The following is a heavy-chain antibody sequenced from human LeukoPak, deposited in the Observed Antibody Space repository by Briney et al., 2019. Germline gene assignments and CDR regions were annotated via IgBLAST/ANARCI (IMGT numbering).Heavy chain of an antibody. D-gene: IGHD2-15*01. CDR1: GFTFSSYS. CDR2: ISSSSSYI. V-gene: IGHV3-21*01. CDR3: ARGSGGSCYSSPGY. J-gene: IGHJ4*02. Sequence: GGSLRLSCAASGFTFSSYSMNWVRQAPGKGLEWVSSISSSSSYIYYADSVKGRFTISRDNAKNSLYLQMNSLRAEDTAVYYCARGSGGSCYSSPGYWGQGTLVTVSS.